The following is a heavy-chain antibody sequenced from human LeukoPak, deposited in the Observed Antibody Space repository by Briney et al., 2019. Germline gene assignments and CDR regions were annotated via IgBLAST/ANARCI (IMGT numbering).Heavy chain of an antibody. Sequence: GGSLRLSCAASGFTFSSYAMHWVRQAPGKGLEWVAVISYDGSSKYYADSVKGRFTISRDNSKNTLYLQMNSLRAEDTAVYYCASTGYSYGWTFDYWGQGTLVTVSS. CDR2: ISYDGSSK. J-gene: IGHJ4*02. CDR1: GFTFSSYA. V-gene: IGHV3-30-3*01. D-gene: IGHD5-18*01. CDR3: ASTGYSYGWTFDY.